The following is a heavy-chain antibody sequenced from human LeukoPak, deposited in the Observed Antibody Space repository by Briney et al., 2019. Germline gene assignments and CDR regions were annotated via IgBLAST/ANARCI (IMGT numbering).Heavy chain of an antibody. CDR2: IHTSGSN. Sequence: PSETLSLTCAVSGVSISPYYWAWIRQPPGKGLEWIGYIHTSGSNNQYPSLTSRVTISVDKSKNHFSLRLTSVTAADTAVYYSARLSAAVHLGAFDLWGQGTMVTVSS. D-gene: IGHD3-3*01. CDR1: GVSISPYY. V-gene: IGHV4-4*09. J-gene: IGHJ3*01. CDR3: ARLSAAVHLGAFDL.